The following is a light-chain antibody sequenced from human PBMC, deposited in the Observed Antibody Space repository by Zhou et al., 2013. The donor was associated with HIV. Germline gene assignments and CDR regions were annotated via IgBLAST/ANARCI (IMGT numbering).Light chain of an antibody. CDR1: QSISTW. CDR3: QQVNSYPRT. Sequence: DIQMTQSPSTLSASVGDRVTITCRASQSISTWVAWYQQKPGRAPKLLIHKASSLEVGVPSRFSGSGLGTEFSLTINNLQADDFATYYCQQVNSYPRTFGQGTKVEIK. CDR2: KAS. V-gene: IGKV1-5*03. J-gene: IGKJ1*01.